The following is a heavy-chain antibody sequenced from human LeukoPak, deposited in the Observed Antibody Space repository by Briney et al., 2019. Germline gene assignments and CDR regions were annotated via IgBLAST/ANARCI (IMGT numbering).Heavy chain of an antibody. Sequence: QSGGSLRLSCAASGFTVSSNYMSWVRQAPGKGLEWVSVIYSGGSTYYADSVKGRFTISRDNSKNTLYLQMNSLRAEYTAVYYCARVPSDSSGWYNWFDPWGQGTLVTVSS. J-gene: IGHJ5*02. CDR2: IYSGGST. D-gene: IGHD6-19*01. CDR1: GFTVSSNY. V-gene: IGHV3-53*01. CDR3: ARVPSDSSGWYNWFDP.